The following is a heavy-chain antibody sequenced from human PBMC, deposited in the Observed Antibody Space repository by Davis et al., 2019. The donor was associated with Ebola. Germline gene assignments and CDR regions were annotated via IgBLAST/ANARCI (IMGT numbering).Heavy chain of an antibody. V-gene: IGHV3-15*01. CDR2: IKSKTDGGTT. Sequence: GESLKISCAASGFTFSNAWMSWVRQAPGKGLEWAGRIKSKTDGGTTDYAAPVKGRFTISRDDSKNTLYLQMNSLKTEDTAVYYCTTDKGGGYCSGGSCRHPDYWGQGTLVTVSS. CDR1: GFTFSNAW. J-gene: IGHJ4*02. CDR3: TTDKGGGYCSGGSCRHPDY. D-gene: IGHD2-15*01.